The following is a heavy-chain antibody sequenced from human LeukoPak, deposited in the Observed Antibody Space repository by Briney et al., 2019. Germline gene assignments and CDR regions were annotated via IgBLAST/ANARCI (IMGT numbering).Heavy chain of an antibody. CDR1: GFTFSVYA. J-gene: IGHJ4*02. V-gene: IGHV3-64D*06. D-gene: IGHD2-21*02. Sequence: PGGSLRLSCSASGFTFSVYAIHWVRQAPGKGREYVSTIISNGGSTYYADSVKGRFTISRDNSKNTVSLQMSSLRAEDTALYYCVKDGLACCGGDCYSYFDYWGQGTLVTVSS. CDR3: VKDGLACCGGDCYSYFDY. CDR2: IISNGGST.